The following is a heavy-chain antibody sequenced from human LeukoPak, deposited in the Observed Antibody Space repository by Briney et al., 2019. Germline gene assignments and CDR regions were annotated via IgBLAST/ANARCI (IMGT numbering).Heavy chain of an antibody. Sequence: PGGSQRLSCAASGFTISSYGMHWVRQAPGKGLEWVAVIWYDGSNKYYADSAKGRFTISRDNSKNTLYLQMNSLRAEDTAVYYCAKVTAGKLVYFDYWGQGTLVTVSS. CDR1: GFTISSYG. J-gene: IGHJ4*02. CDR2: IWYDGSNK. V-gene: IGHV3-33*06. CDR3: AKVTAGKLVYFDY. D-gene: IGHD2-8*02.